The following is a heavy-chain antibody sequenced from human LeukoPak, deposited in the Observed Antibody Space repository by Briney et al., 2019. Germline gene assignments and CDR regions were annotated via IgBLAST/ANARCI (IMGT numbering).Heavy chain of an antibody. Sequence: SETLSLTCSVSGGSIRNYYWNWVRQPAGMRLEWLGRIYSSGTTNYNPSLKSRVTMSVDTSKNQFSLKLYSVTAADTAVYYCVRENLEDTFYYYMDVWGKGTTVTVSS. J-gene: IGHJ6*03. CDR1: GGSIRNYY. D-gene: IGHD2-15*01. V-gene: IGHV4-4*07. CDR2: IYSSGTT. CDR3: VRENLEDTFYYYMDV.